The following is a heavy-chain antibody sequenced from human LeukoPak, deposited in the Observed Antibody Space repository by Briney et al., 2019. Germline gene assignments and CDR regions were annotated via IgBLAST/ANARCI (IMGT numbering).Heavy chain of an antibody. Sequence: SGGSLRLSCAASGFTFSSYWMHWVRQVPGKGLVWVSRIGSDGSSTSFADSVKGRFTISRDNSKNTLFLQMNSLRAEDTAVYYCAKVSDKWLSPGYFDYWGQGTLLTVSS. CDR2: IGSDGSST. CDR1: GFTFSSYW. V-gene: IGHV3-74*01. J-gene: IGHJ4*02. CDR3: AKVSDKWLSPGYFDY. D-gene: IGHD3-22*01.